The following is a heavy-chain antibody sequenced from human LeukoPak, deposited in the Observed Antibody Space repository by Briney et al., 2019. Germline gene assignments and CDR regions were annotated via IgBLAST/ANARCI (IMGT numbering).Heavy chain of an antibody. D-gene: IGHD4-23*01. CDR1: GASISSDY. V-gene: IGHV4-59*08. J-gene: IGHJ4*02. Sequence: AETLSLTCTLSGASISSDYWNWTRQPPGKGLEWIGYIHYTGTTNYNPSLKSRVTISVDTSKTQFSLKLSSVTAADTAVYYCATDTVVAPFDYWGQGTLVTVSS. CDR2: IHYTGTT. CDR3: ATDTVVAPFDY.